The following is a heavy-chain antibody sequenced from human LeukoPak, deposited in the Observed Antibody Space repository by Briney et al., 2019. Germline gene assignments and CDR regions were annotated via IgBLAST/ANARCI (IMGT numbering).Heavy chain of an antibody. V-gene: IGHV3-21*01. CDR2: ISSSSSYI. CDR3: ARANQGYGYLFDY. J-gene: IGHJ4*02. D-gene: IGHD5-18*01. Sequence: PGGSLRLSCSASGFTFSSYSMNWVRQAPGKGLEWVSSISSSSSYIYYADSVKGRFTISRDNAKNSLYLQMNSLRAEDTAVYYCARANQGYGYLFDYWGQGTLVTVSS. CDR1: GFTFSSYS.